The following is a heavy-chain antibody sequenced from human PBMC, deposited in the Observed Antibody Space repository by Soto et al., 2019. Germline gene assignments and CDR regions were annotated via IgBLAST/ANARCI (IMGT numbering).Heavy chain of an antibody. CDR3: ARSDSLGYCSGGSCYGDATRYGMDV. D-gene: IGHD2-15*01. CDR1: AGSISSGDYY. V-gene: IGHV4-30-4*01. Sequence: PSETLSLTCTVAAGSISSGDYYWSWIRQPPGKGLEWIGYIHYSGSTYYNPSLKSRVTISVDTSKNQFSLKLSSVTAADTAVYYCARSDSLGYCSGGSCYGDATRYGMDVWGQGTTVTVSS. J-gene: IGHJ6*02. CDR2: IHYSGST.